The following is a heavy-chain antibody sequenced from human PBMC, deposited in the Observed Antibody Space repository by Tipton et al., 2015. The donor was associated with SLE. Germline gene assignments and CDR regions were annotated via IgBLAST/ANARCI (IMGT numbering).Heavy chain of an antibody. J-gene: IGHJ4*02. V-gene: IGHV1-3*01. CDR1: GYTFTGYA. Sequence: QSGAEVKKPGASVKVSCKASGYTFTGYAIHWVRQAPGQGLEWMGWISPGNGITKYSQKFQDRVTITRDTSASTAYMDLSSLRSEDTAVYYCARSGPRVLLDYWGQGTLVTVSS. CDR2: ISPGNGIT. CDR3: ARSGPRVLLDY. D-gene: IGHD3-10*01.